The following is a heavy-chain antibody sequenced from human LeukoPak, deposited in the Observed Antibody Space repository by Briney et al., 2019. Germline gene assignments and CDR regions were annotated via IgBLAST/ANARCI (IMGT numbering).Heavy chain of an antibody. J-gene: IGHJ4*02. CDR2: IYTRGST. D-gene: IGHD2-21*01. CDR3: ARFSAMAASSYSAV. V-gene: IGHV4-4*07. CDR1: GDSSSSYY. Sequence: SETLSLTCTVSGDSSSSYYWGWIRQPAGKGLEWIGRIYTRGSTNYNPSLKSRVTISVDKSKNQFSLKLSSVTAADTAVYYCARFSAMAASSYSAVWGQGTLVTVSS.